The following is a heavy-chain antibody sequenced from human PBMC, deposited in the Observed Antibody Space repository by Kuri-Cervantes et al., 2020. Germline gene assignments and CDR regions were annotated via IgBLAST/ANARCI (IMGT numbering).Heavy chain of an antibody. J-gene: IGHJ5*02. CDR1: GYTFTSYY. D-gene: IGHD2-21*01. Sequence: ASVNVSCKASGYTFTSYYMHWVRQAPGQGLEWMGIINPSGGSTSYAQKFQGRVTMTRDTSTSTVYMELSSLRSEDTAVYYCARGGVVVIAFEGWFDPWGQGTLVTVSS. CDR2: INPSGGST. CDR3: ARGGVVVIAFEGWFDP. V-gene: IGHV1-46*01.